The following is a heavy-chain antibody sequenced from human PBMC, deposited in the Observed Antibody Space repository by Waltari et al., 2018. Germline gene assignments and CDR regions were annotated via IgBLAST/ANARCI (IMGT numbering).Heavy chain of an antibody. Sequence: QVHLVQSGAGRNSPGAPVKVPCETSCYTPPPHNTNWCLRAPRHGGGGGEAPGQGLEWMGWIHPNSGGTNYEQKFQGRVTMARDTSIRTAYMELSSLRSDDTAIYYCVRGAIIAHFDYWGQGTLVTVSS. CDR2: IHPNSGGT. CDR1: CYTPPPHN. D-gene: IGHD3-16*02. CDR3: VRGAIIAHFDY. J-gene: IGHJ4*02. V-gene: IGHV1-2*02.